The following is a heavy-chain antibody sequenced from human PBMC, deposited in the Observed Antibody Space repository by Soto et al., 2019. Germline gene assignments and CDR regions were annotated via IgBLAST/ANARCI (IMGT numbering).Heavy chain of an antibody. CDR1: GGSFSGYY. V-gene: IGHV4-34*01. Sequence: SETLSLTCAVYGGSFSGYYWSWIRQPPGKGLEWIGEINHSGSTNYNPSLKSRVTISVDTSKNQFSLKLSSVTAADTAVYYCARISGFWSGYYYYYYYGMDVWGQGTTVTAP. CDR3: ARISGFWSGYYYYYYYGMDV. J-gene: IGHJ6*02. CDR2: INHSGST. D-gene: IGHD3-3*01.